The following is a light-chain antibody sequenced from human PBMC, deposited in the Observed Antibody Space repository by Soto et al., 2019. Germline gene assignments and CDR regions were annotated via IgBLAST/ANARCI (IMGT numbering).Light chain of an antibody. CDR1: QSVSSN. Sequence: EIVMTQSPGTLSLSPGERATLSCRASQSVSSNLAWYQQIPGQAPRLLIYGASTRATGIPARFSGRGSGTEFTLAISSLQSEDFAVYYCQQYNDLPQTFGLGTKVEIK. CDR2: GAS. J-gene: IGKJ1*01. V-gene: IGKV3-15*01. CDR3: QQYNDLPQT.